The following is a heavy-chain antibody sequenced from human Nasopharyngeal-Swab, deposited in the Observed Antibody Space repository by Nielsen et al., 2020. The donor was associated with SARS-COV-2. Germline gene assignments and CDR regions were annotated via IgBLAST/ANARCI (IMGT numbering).Heavy chain of an antibody. CDR2: INAGNGNT. Sequence: WVRQAPGQRLEWMGWINAGNGNTKYSQKFQGRVTITRDTSASTAYMELSSLRSEDTAVYYRAREAHYYGSGSYPYYYMDVWGKGTTVTVS. CDR3: AREAHYYGSGSYPYYYMDV. V-gene: IGHV1-3*01. J-gene: IGHJ6*03. D-gene: IGHD3-10*01.